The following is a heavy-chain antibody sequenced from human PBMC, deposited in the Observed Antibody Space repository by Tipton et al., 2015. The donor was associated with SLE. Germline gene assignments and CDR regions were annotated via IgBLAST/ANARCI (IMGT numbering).Heavy chain of an antibody. CDR3: ARDQVVRAGGMDV. V-gene: IGHV4-4*09. CDR1: GGSISSHY. D-gene: IGHD2-15*01. Sequence: TLSLTCTVSGGSISSHYWSWIRQPPGEGLEWIGYIYTSGSTNYNPSLKSRVTISVDTSKNQFSLKLSSVTAADTAVYYCARDQVVRAGGMDVWGQGTTVTVSS. J-gene: IGHJ6*02. CDR2: IYTSGST.